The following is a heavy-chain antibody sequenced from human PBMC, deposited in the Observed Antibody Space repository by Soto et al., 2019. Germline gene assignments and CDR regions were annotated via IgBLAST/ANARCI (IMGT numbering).Heavy chain of an antibody. CDR3: AAGCGPRAMEY. CDR2: MYYSGGT. Sequence: ETLSLPCTVSGHSVRILSHYWNRLRPTPVKGLEWIGYMYYSGGTNQNPSLKSRVTISVDTSKNQFSLKLISMSAADAAMDDYAAGCGPRAMEYWGKGTLVTVTP. J-gene: IGHJ4*02. V-gene: IGHV4-61*01. CDR1: GHSVRILSHY. D-gene: IGHD1-1*01.